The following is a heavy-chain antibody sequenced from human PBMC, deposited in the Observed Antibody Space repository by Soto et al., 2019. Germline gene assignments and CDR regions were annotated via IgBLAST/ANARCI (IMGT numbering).Heavy chain of an antibody. D-gene: IGHD3-22*01. CDR1: GFTFSDYY. Sequence: GGSLRLSCAASGFTFSDYYMSWIRQAPGKGLEWVSYISSSGSTIYYADPVKGRFTISRDNAKNSLYLQMNSLRAEDTAVYYCARDYYDSSGYGYFDYWGQGTLVTVSS. CDR3: ARDYYDSSGYGYFDY. CDR2: ISSSGSTI. J-gene: IGHJ4*02. V-gene: IGHV3-11*01.